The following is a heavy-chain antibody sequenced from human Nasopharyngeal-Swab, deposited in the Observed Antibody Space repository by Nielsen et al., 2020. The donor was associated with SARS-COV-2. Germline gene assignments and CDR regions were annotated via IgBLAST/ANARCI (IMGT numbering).Heavy chain of an antibody. CDR3: ARGAVSVPNAFDI. Sequence: GESLKISCAASGFTFSSFGMHWVRQAPGKGLEWVAFISYDGSIQYYADSVKDRFTISRDNSKNTLYLQMNSLRPEDTAVYYCARGAVSVPNAFDIWGQGTMVIVSS. V-gene: IGHV3-30*03. J-gene: IGHJ3*02. CDR2: ISYDGSIQ. CDR1: GFTFSSFG. D-gene: IGHD5/OR15-5a*01.